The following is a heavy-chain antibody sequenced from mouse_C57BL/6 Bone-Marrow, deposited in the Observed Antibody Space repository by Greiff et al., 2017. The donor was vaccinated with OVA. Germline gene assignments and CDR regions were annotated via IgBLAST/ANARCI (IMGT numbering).Heavy chain of an antibody. J-gene: IGHJ4*01. V-gene: IGHV2-5*01. CDR2: IWRGGST. Sequence: QVQLKESGPGLVQPSQRLSITCTVSGFSLTSYGVHWVRQSPGKGLEWLGVIWRGGSTDYNAAFMSRLSITKDNSKSQVFFKMNSLQADDTAIYYCAKRDLTGDYYAMDYWGQGTSVTVSS. D-gene: IGHD4-1*01. CDR3: AKRDLTGDYYAMDY. CDR1: GFSLTSYG.